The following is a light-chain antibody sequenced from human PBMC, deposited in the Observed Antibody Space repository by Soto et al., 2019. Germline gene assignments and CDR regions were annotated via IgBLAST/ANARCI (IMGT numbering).Light chain of an antibody. J-gene: IGKJ2*01. Sequence: EIVLTQSPDTLSLSPGEGATLSCRASQSVGSYLAWYQQKPGQAPRLHIYASSNRATGIPARFSGSGSVIDFTLTISRLEPEDFAVYYWQQRSNWYTFGQGTKLEIK. CDR2: ASS. V-gene: IGKV3-11*01. CDR3: QQRSNWYT. CDR1: QSVGSY.